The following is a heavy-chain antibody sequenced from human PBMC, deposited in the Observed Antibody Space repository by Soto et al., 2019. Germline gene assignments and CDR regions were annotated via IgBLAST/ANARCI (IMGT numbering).Heavy chain of an antibody. Sequence: SVKVSCKASGGTFSSYAISWVRQAPGQGLDWMGGIIPIFGTANYAQKFQGRVTITADESTSTAYMELSSLRSEDTAVYYCARGVIGSSTSWGFRHLFDSWGQGSLVIVSS. V-gene: IGHV1-69*13. D-gene: IGHD2-2*01. J-gene: IGHJ5*01. CDR2: IIPIFGTA. CDR1: GGTFSSYA. CDR3: ARGVIGSSTSWGFRHLFDS.